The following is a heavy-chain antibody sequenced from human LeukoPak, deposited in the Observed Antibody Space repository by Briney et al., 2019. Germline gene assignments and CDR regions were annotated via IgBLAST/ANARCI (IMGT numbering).Heavy chain of an antibody. CDR1: GGTFSSYA. CDR2: IIPIFGTA. Sequence: GASVKVSCKASGGTFSSYAISWVRQAPGQGLEWMGGIIPIFGTANYAQKVQGRVTITPDESTSTAYMELSSLRSEDTAVYYCARSRGLAAAGTPLADPWGQGTLVTVSS. J-gene: IGHJ5*02. CDR3: ARSRGLAAAGTPLADP. V-gene: IGHV1-69*13. D-gene: IGHD6-13*01.